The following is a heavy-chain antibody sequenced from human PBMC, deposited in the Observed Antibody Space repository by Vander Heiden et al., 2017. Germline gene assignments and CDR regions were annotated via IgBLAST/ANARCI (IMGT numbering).Heavy chain of an antibody. CDR1: GFTLSSYA. Sequence: EVQLLESGGGLVQPGGSLRLSCSASGFTLSSYAMSWVRQAPGKGLEWVSAISGSGGTTYYADSVKGRFTISRDNSKNTLYLQMNSLRAEDTAVYYCAKKDYYDSSGPPRYWGQGTLVTVSS. D-gene: IGHD3-22*01. J-gene: IGHJ4*02. CDR2: ISGSGGTT. CDR3: AKKDYYDSSGPPRY. V-gene: IGHV3-23*01.